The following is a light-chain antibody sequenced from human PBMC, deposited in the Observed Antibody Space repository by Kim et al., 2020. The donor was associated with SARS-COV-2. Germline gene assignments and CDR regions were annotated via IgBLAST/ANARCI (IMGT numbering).Light chain of an antibody. V-gene: IGLV1-44*01. Sequence: GQRDTLSCSGSSSNIGSNVVNWYQQLPGTAPKLLIYSNDYRPSGVPDRFSGSKSGTSASLAISGLQSEDEADYYCVAWDDSLNGSVFGGGTQLTVL. J-gene: IGLJ3*02. CDR2: SND. CDR1: SSNIGSNV. CDR3: VAWDDSLNGSV.